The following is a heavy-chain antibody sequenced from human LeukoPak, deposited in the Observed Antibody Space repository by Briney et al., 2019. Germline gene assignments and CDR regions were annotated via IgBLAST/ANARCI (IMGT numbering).Heavy chain of an antibody. CDR3: ARERKTWNYVDAFDI. J-gene: IGHJ3*02. D-gene: IGHD1-7*01. CDR2: IFHRGAT. V-gene: IGHV4-30-4*08. Sequence: PSETLSLTYIVSGGSISGETHYWSWIRQPPGKGLEWIGYIFHRGATFYNPSLKNRLAISLATSKKQFSLNLTSVTAADTAVYYCARERKTWNYVDAFDIWGQGTMVTVSS. CDR1: GGSISGETHY.